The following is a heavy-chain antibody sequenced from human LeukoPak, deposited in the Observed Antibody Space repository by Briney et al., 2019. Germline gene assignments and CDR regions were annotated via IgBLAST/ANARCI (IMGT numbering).Heavy chain of an antibody. V-gene: IGHV1-2*04. D-gene: IGHD6-19*01. CDR3: AIEENSGWYRD. Sequence: PCAASGFTFSSYGMHWVRQAPGQGLEWMGWINPNSGGTDYAQKFQGWVTMTRDTSISTAYMELSRLRSDDTAVYYCAIEENSGWYRDWGQGTLVTVSS. CDR1: GFTFSSYG. CDR2: INPNSGGT. J-gene: IGHJ4*02.